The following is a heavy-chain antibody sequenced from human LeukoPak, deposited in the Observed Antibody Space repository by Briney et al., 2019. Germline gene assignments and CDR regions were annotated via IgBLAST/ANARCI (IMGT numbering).Heavy chain of an antibody. D-gene: IGHD3-22*01. CDR2: ISAYNGNT. Sequence: ASVKVSCKASGYTFTSYGISWVRQAPGQGLEWMGWISAYNGNTNYAQKLQGRVTMTTDTSTSTAYMELRSLRSDDTAVYYCARGGKASYYDSSGTHDAFDIWGQGTMVTVSS. CDR1: GYTFTSYG. CDR3: ARGGKASYYDSSGTHDAFDI. V-gene: IGHV1-18*01. J-gene: IGHJ3*02.